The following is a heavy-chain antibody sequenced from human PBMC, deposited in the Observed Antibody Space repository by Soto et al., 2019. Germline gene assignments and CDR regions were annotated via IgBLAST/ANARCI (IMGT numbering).Heavy chain of an antibody. Sequence: EVQLLESGGGLVQPGGSLRLSCEASGFTFSIYVMTWVLQAPGNGLEWVSAVSGSAGTTYYADSVKGRFSISRDNSKNTLYLQMNSLTADDTAVYYCARVQGTARNAFEVWGHGKMVTVSS. D-gene: IGHD5-18*01. J-gene: IGHJ3*01. CDR2: VSGSAGTT. CDR1: GFTFSIYV. V-gene: IGHV3-23*01. CDR3: ARVQGTARNAFEV.